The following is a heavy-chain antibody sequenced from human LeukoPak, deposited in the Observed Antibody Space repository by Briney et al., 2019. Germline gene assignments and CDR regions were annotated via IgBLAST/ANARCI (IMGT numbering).Heavy chain of an antibody. D-gene: IGHD4-11*01. J-gene: IGHJ4*02. V-gene: IGHV4-38-2*01. CDR3: ARLDTVIISCDY. Sequence: SETLSLTCAVSGYSTSSGYYWGWIRQPPGKGLEWIGSIYHSGSTYYNPSLKSRVTISVDTSKNQFSLKLSSVTAADTAVYYCARLDTVIISCDYWGQGTLVTVSS. CDR2: IYHSGST. CDR1: GYSTSSGYY.